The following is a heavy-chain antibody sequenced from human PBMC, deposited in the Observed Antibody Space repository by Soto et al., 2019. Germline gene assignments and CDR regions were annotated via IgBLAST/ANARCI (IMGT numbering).Heavy chain of an antibody. V-gene: IGHV3-48*01. CDR3: ARRATMVRGTFDY. Sequence: GGSLRLSCAASGFTFSSYSMNWVRQAPGKGLEWVSYISSSSSTIYYADSVKGRFTISRDNAKNSLYLQMNSLRAEDTAVYYCARRATMVRGTFDYWGQGTLVTVSS. D-gene: IGHD3-10*01. CDR1: GFTFSSYS. CDR2: ISSSSSTI. J-gene: IGHJ4*02.